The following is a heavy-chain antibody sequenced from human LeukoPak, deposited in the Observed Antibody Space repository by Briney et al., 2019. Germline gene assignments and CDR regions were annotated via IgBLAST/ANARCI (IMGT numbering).Heavy chain of an antibody. V-gene: IGHV1-8*01. J-gene: IGHJ6*02. CDR3: ASTTVTYYYYGMDV. Sequence: ASVKVSCKASGYTFTSYDINWVRQATGQGLEWMGWMNPNSGNTGYAQKFQGRVSMTRNTSISTAYMELSSLRSEDTAVYYCASTTVTYYYYGMDVWGQGTTVTVSS. CDR2: MNPNSGNT. D-gene: IGHD4-11*01. CDR1: GYTFTSYD.